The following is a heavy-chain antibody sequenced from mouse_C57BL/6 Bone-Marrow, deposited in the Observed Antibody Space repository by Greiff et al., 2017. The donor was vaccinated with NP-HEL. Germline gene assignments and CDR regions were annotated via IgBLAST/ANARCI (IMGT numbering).Heavy chain of an antibody. CDR2: IYPRDGST. V-gene: IGHV1-85*01. D-gene: IGHD1-1*01. CDR1: GYTFTSYD. J-gene: IGHJ3*01. CDR3: ARDYYYGSSYVGFAY. Sequence: QVQLQQSGPELVKPGASVKLSCKASGYTFTSYDINWVKQRPGQGLEWIGWIYPRDGSTKYNEKVKGKATLTVDTSSSTAYMERHSLTSEDSAVYFCARDYYYGSSYVGFAYWGQGTLVTVSA.